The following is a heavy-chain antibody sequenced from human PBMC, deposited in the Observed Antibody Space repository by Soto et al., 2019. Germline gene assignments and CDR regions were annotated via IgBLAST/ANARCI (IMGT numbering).Heavy chain of an antibody. D-gene: IGHD2-2*01. CDR1: GFTFSSYG. V-gene: IGHV3-30*03. CDR3: ATLDIVVVPVAKRTFDI. Sequence: QVQLVESGGGVVQPGRSLRLSYAASGFTFSSYGMHWVRQAPGKGLEWVAVISYDGSNKYYADSVKGRFNISRDNSKNTLYLQMNSLRAEDTAVYYCATLDIVVVPVAKRTFDIGGQGTMVTVSS. J-gene: IGHJ3*02. CDR2: ISYDGSNK.